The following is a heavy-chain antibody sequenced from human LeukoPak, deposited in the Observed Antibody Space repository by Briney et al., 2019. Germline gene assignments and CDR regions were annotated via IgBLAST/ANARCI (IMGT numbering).Heavy chain of an antibody. J-gene: IGHJ5*02. CDR1: GGSISSYY. CDR2: IYYSGST. D-gene: IGHD3-22*01. CDR3: ARHRRSGGYLPSGFDP. Sequence: SETLSLTCTVSGGSISSYYWSWIRQPPGKGLEWIGYIYYSGSTNYNPSLKSRVTISVDTSKTQFSLKLSSVTAADTAVYYCARHRRSGGYLPSGFDPWGQGTLVTVSS. V-gene: IGHV4-59*08.